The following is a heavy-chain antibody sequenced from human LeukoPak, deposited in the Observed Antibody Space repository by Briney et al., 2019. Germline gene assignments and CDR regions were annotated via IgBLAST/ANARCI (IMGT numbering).Heavy chain of an antibody. J-gene: IGHJ1*01. V-gene: IGHV3-30*18. CDR1: GFIFSSYG. CDR3: AKDRNFEGGTTAGYFHL. D-gene: IGHD1-7*01. Sequence: GGSLRLSCAASGFIFSSYGMHWVRQAPGKGLEWAAVISYDGTDKDYADSVKGRFTISRDNSNNTLFLQMNSLRAEDTAVYYCAKDRNFEGGTTAGYFHLWGQGTLVTVSS. CDR2: ISYDGTDK.